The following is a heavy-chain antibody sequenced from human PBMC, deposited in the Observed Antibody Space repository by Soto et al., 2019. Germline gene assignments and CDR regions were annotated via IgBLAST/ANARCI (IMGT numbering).Heavy chain of an antibody. V-gene: IGHV3-21*01. Sequence: EVQLVESGGGLVKPGGSLRLSCAASGFTFSSYSMNWVRQAPGKGLEWVSSISSSSYIYYADSVKGRFTIARDNATNSRYLQMNSLRGEGTAAYYCAGDFRFDYGGNSRWGQGALVTVSS. CDR3: AGDFRFDYGGNSR. J-gene: IGHJ4*02. D-gene: IGHD4-17*01. CDR1: GFTFSSYS. CDR2: ISSSSYI.